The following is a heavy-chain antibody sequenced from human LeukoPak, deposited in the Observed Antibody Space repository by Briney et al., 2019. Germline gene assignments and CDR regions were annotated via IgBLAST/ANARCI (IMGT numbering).Heavy chain of an antibody. D-gene: IGHD6-13*01. CDR1: GFTVSSYS. J-gene: IGHJ4*02. CDR2: ISGGGGTT. CDR3: AKDHSSSWYFFDS. Sequence: GGSLRLSCAASGFTVSSYSMSWVRQAPGKGLEWVSGISGGGGTTNYADSVKGRFTISRDNSKNTLFLQMNSLRAEDTAVYYCAKDHSSSWYFFDSWGQGTLVTVSS. V-gene: IGHV3-23*01.